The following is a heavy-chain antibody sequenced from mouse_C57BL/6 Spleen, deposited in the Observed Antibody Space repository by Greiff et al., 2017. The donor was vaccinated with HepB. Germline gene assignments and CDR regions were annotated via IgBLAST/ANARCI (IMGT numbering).Heavy chain of an antibody. CDR3: ARSADYNDAMDY. V-gene: IGHV1-26*01. CDR2: INPNNGGT. Sequence: EVQLQQSGPELVKPGASVKISCKASGYTFTDYYMNWVKQSHGKSLEWIGDINPNNGGTSYNQKFKGKATLTVDKSSSTAYMELRSLTSEDSAVYYCARSADYNDAMDYWGQGTSVTVSS. J-gene: IGHJ4*01. CDR1: GYTFTDYY. D-gene: IGHD1-3*01.